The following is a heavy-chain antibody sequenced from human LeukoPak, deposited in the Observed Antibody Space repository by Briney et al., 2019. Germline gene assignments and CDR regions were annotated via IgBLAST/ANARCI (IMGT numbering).Heavy chain of an antibody. D-gene: IGHD3-22*01. J-gene: IGHJ6*02. CDR2: INPSGGST. CDR3: ARDRPQEDSSGYYYYYGMDV. CDR1: GYTFTSYY. V-gene: IGHV1-46*01. Sequence: ASVNVSCKASGYTFTSYYMHWVRQAPGQGLEWMGIINPSGGSTSYAQKFQGRVTMTRDTSTSTVYMELSSLRSEDTAVYYCARDRPQEDSSGYYYYYGMDVWGQGTTVTVSS.